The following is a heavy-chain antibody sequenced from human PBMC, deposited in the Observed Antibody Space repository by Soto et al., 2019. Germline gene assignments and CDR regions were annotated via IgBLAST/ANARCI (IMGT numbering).Heavy chain of an antibody. D-gene: IGHD6-25*01. Sequence: GASVKVSCKASGYTFTGYYMHWVRQAPGQGLEWMGWINPNSGGTNYAQKFQGWVTMTRDTSISTAYMELSRLRSDDTAVYYCARAYPQRDYYMDVWAKGTTVPVS. CDR1: GYTFTGYY. V-gene: IGHV1-2*04. CDR3: ARAYPQRDYYMDV. CDR2: INPNSGGT. J-gene: IGHJ6*03.